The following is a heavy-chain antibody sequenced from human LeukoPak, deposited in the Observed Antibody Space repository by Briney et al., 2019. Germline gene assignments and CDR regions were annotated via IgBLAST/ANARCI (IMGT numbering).Heavy chain of an antibody. CDR2: ISAYNGNT. V-gene: IGHV1-18*01. Sequence: ASVKVSCKASGYTFTSYGISWVRQAPGQGLEWMGWISAYNGNTNYAQKLQGRVTMTTDTSTSTAYMELRSLRSDDTAVYYCASPGVVTPFSSTDFDYWGQGTLVTVSS. CDR3: ASPGVVTPFSSTDFDY. J-gene: IGHJ4*02. D-gene: IGHD3-3*01. CDR1: GYTFTSYG.